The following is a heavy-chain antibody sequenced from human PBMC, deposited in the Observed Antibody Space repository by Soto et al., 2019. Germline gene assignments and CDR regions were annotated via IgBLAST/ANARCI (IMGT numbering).Heavy chain of an antibody. J-gene: IGHJ5*02. CDR3: ARYYYDSSGYYDNWFDP. CDR1: GFTFSDYY. CDR2: ISSSGSTI. D-gene: IGHD3-22*01. V-gene: IGHV3-11*01. Sequence: GGSLRLSCAASGFTFSDYYMSWIRQAPGKGLEWVSYISSSGSTIYYADSVKGRFTISRDNAKNSLYLQMNSLRAEDTAVYYCARYYYDSSGYYDNWFDPWGQGTLVTVSS.